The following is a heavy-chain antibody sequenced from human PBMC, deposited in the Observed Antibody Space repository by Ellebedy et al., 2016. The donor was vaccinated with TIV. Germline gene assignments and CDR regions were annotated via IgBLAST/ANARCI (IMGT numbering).Heavy chain of an antibody. J-gene: IGHJ3*02. D-gene: IGHD5-24*01. Sequence: PGGSLRLSCAASGFTFSSYAMSWVRQAPGKGLEWVSAISGSGGSTYYADSVKGRFTISRDNSKNTLYLQMNSLRAEDTAVYYCAKDRGRDGYNSYAFDIWGQGTMVTVSS. CDR3: AKDRGRDGYNSYAFDI. CDR2: ISGSGGST. CDR1: GFTFSSYA. V-gene: IGHV3-23*01.